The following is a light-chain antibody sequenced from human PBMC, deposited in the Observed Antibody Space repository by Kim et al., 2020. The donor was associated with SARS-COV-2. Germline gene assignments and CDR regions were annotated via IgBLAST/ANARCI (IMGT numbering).Light chain of an antibody. CDR3: MQATHWPRS. V-gene: IGKV2-30*01. CDR2: KVS. CDR1: QSLAYSDENTY. J-gene: IGKJ2*03. Sequence: QPASIPRRFSQSLAYSDENTYLNWLQQRPGQSPRRLIYKVSKRESGFPDRFSGSGSGTDFTLKISRVEAEDVGVYYCMQATHWPRSFGQGTKLEI.